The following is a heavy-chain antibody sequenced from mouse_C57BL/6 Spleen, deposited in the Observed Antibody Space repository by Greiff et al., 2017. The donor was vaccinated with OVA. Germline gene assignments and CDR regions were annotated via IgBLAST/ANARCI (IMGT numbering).Heavy chain of an antibody. D-gene: IGHD1-1*01. CDR2: INYDGSST. CDR1: GFTFSDYY. Sequence: DVMLVESEGGLVQPGSSMKLSCTASGFTFSDYYMAWVRQVPEKGLEWVANINYDGSSTYYLDSLKSRFIISRDNAKNILYLQMSSLKSEDTATYYCARVTVVASALYFDYWGQGTTLTVSS. V-gene: IGHV5-16*01. CDR3: ARVTVVASALYFDY. J-gene: IGHJ2*01.